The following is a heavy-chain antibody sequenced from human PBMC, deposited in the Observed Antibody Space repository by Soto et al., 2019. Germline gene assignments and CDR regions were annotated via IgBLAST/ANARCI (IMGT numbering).Heavy chain of an antibody. CDR2: IYASDSDS. CDR3: ASSMKYSYGYY. Sequence: GESLKISCKGSGYTFTSYSIGWVRQMPGKGLEWMGIIYASDSDSRYSPSSQGQVTISVDKSISTAYLQWSSLKASDNAIYYCASSMKYSYGYYWGQGTLVTVSS. V-gene: IGHV5-51*01. J-gene: IGHJ4*02. D-gene: IGHD5-18*01. CDR1: GYTFTSYS.